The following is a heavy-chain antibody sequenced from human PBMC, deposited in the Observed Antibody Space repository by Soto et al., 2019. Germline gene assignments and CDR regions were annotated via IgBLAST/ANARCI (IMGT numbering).Heavy chain of an antibody. V-gene: IGHV3-33*08. J-gene: IGHJ6*02. CDR3: ARLQSDYYFGMDV. D-gene: IGHD6-19*01. Sequence: GGSLRLSCAAARFTFSDYGMHWVRQAPGKGLEWVAVIWYDGINKYYADSVKGRFTISRDNPKKTLFLQMNSLRAEDTAVYYCARLQSDYYFGMDVWGQGTTVTVSS. CDR2: IWYDGINK. CDR1: RFTFSDYG.